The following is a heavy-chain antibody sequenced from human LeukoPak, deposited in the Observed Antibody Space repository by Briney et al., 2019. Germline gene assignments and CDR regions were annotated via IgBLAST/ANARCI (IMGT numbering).Heavy chain of an antibody. CDR1: EGTLSNHA. CDR3: ARSVNWGPPHYWYFDL. D-gene: IGHD7-27*01. CDR2: IIPVSGTT. J-gene: IGHJ2*01. Sequence: SVKVSCKASEGTLSNHAVSWVRQAPGQGLEWMGRIIPVSGTTNYAQKFQGRVTITTDESTSTVYMDLSSLRSEDTAVYFCARSVNWGPPHYWYFDLWGSGTLVAVSS. V-gene: IGHV1-69*05.